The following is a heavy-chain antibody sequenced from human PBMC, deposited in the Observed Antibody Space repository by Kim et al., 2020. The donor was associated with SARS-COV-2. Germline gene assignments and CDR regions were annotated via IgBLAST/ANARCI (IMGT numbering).Heavy chain of an antibody. V-gene: IGHV3-43*01. CDR3: VKDIGCCWGGSSFGGDNYAMDV. D-gene: IGHD3-10*01. CDR1: GFTFDDYA. CDR2: ITWDGRET. J-gene: IGHJ6*02. Sequence: GGSLRLSCAASGFTFDDYAMHWVRQLPGQGLEWVSLITWDGRETYYGDSVRGRFTISRDNTKGTLYLQMNNLRSDDSALYYCVKDIGCCWGGSSFGGDNYAMDVWGQGTTVTVSS.